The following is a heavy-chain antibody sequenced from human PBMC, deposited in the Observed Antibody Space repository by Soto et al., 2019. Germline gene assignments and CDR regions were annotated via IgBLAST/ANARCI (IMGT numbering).Heavy chain of an antibody. V-gene: IGHV3-53*01. J-gene: IGHJ3*02. CDR3: AREFDRVPAAMSDGDAFDI. D-gene: IGHD2-2*01. Sequence: GGSLRLSCAASGFTVSSNYMSWVRQAPGKGLEWVSVIYSGGSTYYADSVKGRFTISIDNSKNTLYLQMNSLRAEDTAVYYCAREFDRVPAAMSDGDAFDIWGQGTMVTVSS. CDR1: GFTVSSNY. CDR2: IYSGGST.